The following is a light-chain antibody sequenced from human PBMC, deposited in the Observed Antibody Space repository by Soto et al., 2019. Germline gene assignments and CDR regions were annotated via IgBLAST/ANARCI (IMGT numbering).Light chain of an antibody. J-gene: IGLJ1*01. V-gene: IGLV2-14*01. Sequence: QSALTQPLSVSVSPGQSVTISCTGTSSDVGGYKYVSWYQQQPGKAPKLMIYEVSNRPSGVSNRFSGSTSGNTASLTISGLQAEDEADYYCSSYTSSSTPYVFGTGTKVTVL. CDR1: SSDVGGYKY. CDR3: SSYTSSSTPYV. CDR2: EVS.